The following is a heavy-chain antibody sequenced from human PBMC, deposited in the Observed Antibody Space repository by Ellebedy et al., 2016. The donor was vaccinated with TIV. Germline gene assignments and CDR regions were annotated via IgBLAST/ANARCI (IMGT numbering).Heavy chain of an antibody. J-gene: IGHJ4*02. Sequence: ASVKVSXKTSGYSFTSYYMHWVRHAPGQGLEWMGLINPSGGRISYAQNFQGRVTMTRATSTSTVYMELRSLRSEDTAVYYCARENSSSSNGAYVYWGQGTLVTVSS. D-gene: IGHD6-6*01. CDR2: INPSGGRI. CDR1: GYSFTSYY. V-gene: IGHV1-46*01. CDR3: ARENSSSSNGAYVY.